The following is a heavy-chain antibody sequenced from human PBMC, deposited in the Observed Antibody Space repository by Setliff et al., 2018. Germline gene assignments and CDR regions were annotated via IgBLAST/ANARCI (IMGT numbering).Heavy chain of an antibody. CDR1: GESFSNNY. Sequence: PSETLSLTCSVYGESFSNNYWSWIRQTPGKGLEWIGESNHGGSTSYHPSLKSRLAMSVDTSKNQFSLKLTSVTAADTAVYYCARYIPSAGCFDPWGQGALVTVSS. V-gene: IGHV4-34*10. D-gene: IGHD2-21*01. CDR3: ARYIPSAGCFDP. J-gene: IGHJ5*02. CDR2: SNHGGST.